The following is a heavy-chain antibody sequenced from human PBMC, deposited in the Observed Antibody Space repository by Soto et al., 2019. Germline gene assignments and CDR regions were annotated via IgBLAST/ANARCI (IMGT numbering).Heavy chain of an antibody. CDR2: INWNGGST. Sequence: GGSLRLSCAASGFTFDDYGMSWVRQAPGKGLEWVSGINWNGGSTGYADSLKGRFTISRDNAKNSLYLQMNSLRAEDTALYHCARDVTKSYCSGGSCGDAFDIWGQGTMVTVSS. CDR3: ARDVTKSYCSGGSCGDAFDI. CDR1: GFTFDDYG. D-gene: IGHD2-15*01. V-gene: IGHV3-20*01. J-gene: IGHJ3*02.